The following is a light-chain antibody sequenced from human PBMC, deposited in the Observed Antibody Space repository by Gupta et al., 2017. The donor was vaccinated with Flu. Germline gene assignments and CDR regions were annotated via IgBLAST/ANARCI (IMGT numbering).Light chain of an antibody. Sequence: DIVMTQSPDSLAVSLGERATINCKSSQSILYSSNNKNYLAWYQQKPGQPPKLLIYWASTRECGVPDGFRGSGSGTDFTLTISSLQAEDVAVYYCQQNYSTHTFAGGTKVEIK. J-gene: IGKJ4*01. CDR2: WAS. CDR1: QSILYSSNNKNY. CDR3: QQNYSTHT. V-gene: IGKV4-1*01.